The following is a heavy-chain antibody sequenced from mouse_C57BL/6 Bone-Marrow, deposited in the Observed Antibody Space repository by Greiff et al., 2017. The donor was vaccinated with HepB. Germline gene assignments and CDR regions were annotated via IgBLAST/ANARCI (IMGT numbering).Heavy chain of an antibody. Sequence: VQLQQPGAELVMPGASVKLSCKASGYTFTSYWMHWVMQRPGQGLEWIGEIDPSDSYTNYNQKFKGKSTLTVDKSSSTAYMQLSSLTSEDSAVYYCARGIYYDYDGGMDYWGQGTSVTVSS. CDR3: ARGIYYDYDGGMDY. CDR1: GYTFTSYW. CDR2: IDPSDSYT. V-gene: IGHV1-69*01. D-gene: IGHD2-4*01. J-gene: IGHJ4*01.